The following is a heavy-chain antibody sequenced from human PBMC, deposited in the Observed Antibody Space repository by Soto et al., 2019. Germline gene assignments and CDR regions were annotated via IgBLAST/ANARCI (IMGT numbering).Heavy chain of an antibody. Sequence: QVQLQESGPGLVKPSQTLSLTCTVSGGSISSGGYYWSWIRQHPGKGLEWIGYIYYSGSTYYNPSLKSRVNISVDTSKNQVSLKLSSVTAADTAVYYCARGGRQQLKNWFDPWGQGTLVTVSS. CDR2: IYYSGST. CDR3: ARGGRQQLKNWFDP. V-gene: IGHV4-31*03. CDR1: GGSISSGGYY. D-gene: IGHD6-13*01. J-gene: IGHJ5*02.